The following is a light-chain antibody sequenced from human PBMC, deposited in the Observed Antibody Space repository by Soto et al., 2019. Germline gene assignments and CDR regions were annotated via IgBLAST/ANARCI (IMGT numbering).Light chain of an antibody. CDR2: GNT. CDR3: QSYDDSLSVHYV. Sequence: QSVLTQPPSVSGAPGQRVTISCTGRSPNIGPTYDVQGYQQLPGTPPKLLIHGNTNRPSGVPDRFSGSKSGTSAPLAITGLQADDEADYYCQSYDDSLSVHYVFGTGTKVTVL. V-gene: IGLV1-40*01. CDR1: SPNIGPTYD. J-gene: IGLJ1*01.